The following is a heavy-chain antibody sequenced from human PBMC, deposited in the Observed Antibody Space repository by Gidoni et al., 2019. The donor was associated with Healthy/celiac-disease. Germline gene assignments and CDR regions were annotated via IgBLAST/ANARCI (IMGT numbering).Heavy chain of an antibody. CDR3: ARARVVVVAATLVDYGMDV. J-gene: IGHJ6*02. V-gene: IGHV3-13*01. CDR1: GFTFSSYD. Sequence: EVQLVESGGGLVQPGGSLRLSCAASGFTFSSYDMHWVRQATGKGLEWVSAIGTAGDTYYPGSVKGRFTISRENAKNSLYLQMNSLRAGDTAVYYCARARVVVVAATLVDYGMDVWGQGTTVTVSS. CDR2: IGTAGDT. D-gene: IGHD2-15*01.